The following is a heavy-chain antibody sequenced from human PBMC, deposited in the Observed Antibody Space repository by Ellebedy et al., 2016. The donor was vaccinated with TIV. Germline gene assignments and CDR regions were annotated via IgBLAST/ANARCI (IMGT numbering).Heavy chain of an antibody. J-gene: IGHJ3*02. V-gene: IGHV3-48*01. Sequence: GESLKISCAASGFTFSSYSMNWVRQAPGKGLEWVSYISSSSSTIYYADSVKGRFTISRDNAKNSLYLQMNSLRAEDTAVYYCARTLSRDLDDAFDIWGQGTMVTVSS. CDR3: ARTLSRDLDDAFDI. CDR1: GFTFSSYS. D-gene: IGHD1-1*01. CDR2: ISSSSSTI.